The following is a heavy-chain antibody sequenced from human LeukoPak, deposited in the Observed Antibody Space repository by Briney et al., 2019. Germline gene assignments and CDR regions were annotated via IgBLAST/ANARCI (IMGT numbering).Heavy chain of an antibody. CDR3: ARAPKGVTTGYFDH. Sequence: ASVKVSCKASGYTFTTYYIHWVRQAPGQGLEWMGIINPSGGSTTYAQIFQGRVTLTRDTSTSTVYMELSSLRSDDTAVYHCARAPKGVTTGYFDHWGQGTLVTVSS. CDR2: INPSGGST. D-gene: IGHD1-26*01. V-gene: IGHV1-46*01. CDR1: GYTFTTYY. J-gene: IGHJ4*02.